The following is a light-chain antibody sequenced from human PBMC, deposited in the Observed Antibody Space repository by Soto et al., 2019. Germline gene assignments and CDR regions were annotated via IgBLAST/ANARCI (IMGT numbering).Light chain of an antibody. V-gene: IGKV1-5*01. J-gene: IGKJ1*01. CDR2: DSS. Sequence: DIQMTQSPSTLSASVGDRVTITCRASQSFSRWLAWYQQKSGKAPKLLIYDSSRLENGVPSRFSGSGSGTEFTLTISSLQPDDFATYHCLQSNSYPWTFGQGNKVEL. CDR1: QSFSRW. CDR3: LQSNSYPWT.